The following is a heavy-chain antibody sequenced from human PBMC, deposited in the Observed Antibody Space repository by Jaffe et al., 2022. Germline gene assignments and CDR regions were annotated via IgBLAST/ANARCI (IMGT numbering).Heavy chain of an antibody. CDR2: ISSSGSTI. J-gene: IGHJ6*03. Sequence: EVQLVESGGGLVQPGGSLRLSCAASGFTFSSYEMNWVRQAPGKGLEWVSYISSSGSTIYYADSVKGRFTISRDNAKNSLYLQMNSLRAEDTAVYYCARGNGLRYFDWLSRVGYMDVWGKGTTVTVSS. V-gene: IGHV3-48*03. D-gene: IGHD3-9*01. CDR1: GFTFSSYE. CDR3: ARGNGLRYFDWLSRVGYMDV.